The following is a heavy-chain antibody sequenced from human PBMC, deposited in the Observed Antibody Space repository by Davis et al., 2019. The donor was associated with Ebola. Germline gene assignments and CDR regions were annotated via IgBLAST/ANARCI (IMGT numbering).Heavy chain of an antibody. CDR1: GDSVNRGSVY. CDR3: AREVAGGFDF. Sequence: PSETLSLTCSVSGDSVNRGSVYWSWIRQPPGKGLEWIGYFYYSGNNHYNPSLNSRASMSADTSKNQFSLTLSSVTAADTAVYYCAREVAGGFDFWGQGILVTVSS. J-gene: IGHJ4*02. CDR2: FYYSGNN. V-gene: IGHV4-61*01. D-gene: IGHD6-19*01.